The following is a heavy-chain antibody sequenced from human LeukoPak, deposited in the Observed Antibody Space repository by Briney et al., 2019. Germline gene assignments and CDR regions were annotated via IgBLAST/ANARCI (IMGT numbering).Heavy chain of an antibody. J-gene: IGHJ2*01. CDR1: GGSISSYY. D-gene: IGHD1-26*01. CDR3: AREVGWTYWYFDL. CDR2: IYYSGNT. V-gene: IGHV4-59*01. Sequence: SETLSLTCTVSGGSISSYYWSWIRQSPGKGLEWIGFIYYSGNTNSNPSLKSRVTMSVDTSKNQFSLRLTSVTAADTAVYYCAREVGWTYWYFDLWGRGTLVTVSS.